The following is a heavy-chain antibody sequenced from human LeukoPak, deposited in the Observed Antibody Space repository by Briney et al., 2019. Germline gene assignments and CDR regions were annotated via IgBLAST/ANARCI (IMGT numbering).Heavy chain of an antibody. CDR3: ARDYYGSGSNTNWFYP. D-gene: IGHD3-10*01. CDR2: IKQDGSEK. J-gene: IGHJ5*02. Sequence: GGSLRLSCAAAGFTFSSYWMSWVRQAPGKGLEWVANIKQDGSEKYYVDSVKGRFTISRDNAKNSLYLQMNSLRAEDTAVYYCARDYYGSGSNTNWFYPWGQGTLVTVSS. CDR1: GFTFSSYW. V-gene: IGHV3-7*01.